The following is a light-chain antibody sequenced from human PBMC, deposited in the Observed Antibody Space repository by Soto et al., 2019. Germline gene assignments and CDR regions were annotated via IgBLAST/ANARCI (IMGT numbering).Light chain of an antibody. J-gene: IGKJ2*01. V-gene: IGKV3-15*01. CDR2: GAS. CDR3: QQYNNWPLFT. CDR1: QTIKSN. Sequence: VMTQSPATLSVSPGERATLSCRASQTIKSNLAWYQQKSGQPPRLLIYGASIRATGIPVRFSGSGSGTEFTLTISSLQSEDSALYDCQQYNNWPLFTFGQGTKLEIK.